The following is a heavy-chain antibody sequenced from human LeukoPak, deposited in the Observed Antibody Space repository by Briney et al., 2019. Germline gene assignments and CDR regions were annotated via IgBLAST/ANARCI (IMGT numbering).Heavy chain of an antibody. CDR1: GFPFTTYA. CDR2: ISGSDAGT. V-gene: IGHV3-23*01. J-gene: IGHJ4*02. D-gene: IGHD4-17*01. Sequence: SGGSLRLSCAASGFPFTTYAMSWVRQAPGKGPEWVSAISGSDAGTHYADSVKGRFTISRDNSKNTLYLQMNSLRADDTAVYYCARLRNTMTTPRFDYWGQGTLVTVSS. CDR3: ARLRNTMTTPRFDY.